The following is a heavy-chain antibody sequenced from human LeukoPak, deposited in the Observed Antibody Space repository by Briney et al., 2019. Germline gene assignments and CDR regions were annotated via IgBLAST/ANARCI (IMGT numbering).Heavy chain of an antibody. D-gene: IGHD5-18*01. CDR2: ITGSSRSI. J-gene: IGHJ3*02. V-gene: IGHV3-11*06. CDR3: ARVVYRYGYAFDI. CDR1: GFTFSDYY. Sequence: PGGSLRLSCAASGFTFSDYYMSWFRQAPGKGPVRVSFITGSSRSINYADSVKGRFTISRDNAKSSMYLQMNSLRAEDTAVYFCARVVYRYGYAFDIWGQGTVVTVSS.